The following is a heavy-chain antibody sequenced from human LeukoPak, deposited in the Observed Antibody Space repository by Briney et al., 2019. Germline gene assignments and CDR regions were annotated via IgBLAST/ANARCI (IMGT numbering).Heavy chain of an antibody. V-gene: IGHV3-9*01. CDR3: AKGSVRGVIKRDWFDP. J-gene: IGHJ5*02. CDR2: ISWNSGSI. Sequence: GGSLRLSCAASGFTFDDYAMHWVRQAPGKGLDWVSGISWNSGSIGYADSVKGRFTISRDNAKNSLYLQMNSLRAEDTALYYCAKGSVRGVIKRDWFDPWGQGTLVTVSS. D-gene: IGHD3-10*01. CDR1: GFTFDDYA.